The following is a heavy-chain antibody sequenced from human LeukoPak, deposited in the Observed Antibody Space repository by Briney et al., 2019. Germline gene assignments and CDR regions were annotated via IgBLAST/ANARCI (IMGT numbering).Heavy chain of an antibody. V-gene: IGHV3-11*01. CDR2: ISRSGSTK. CDR3: ARGDSSGWYYYYYYMDV. CDR1: GFTFSDYN. Sequence: GGSLRLSCAASGFTFSDYNMRWIRQAPGKGLEWVSSISRSGSTKYYADSVKGRFTISRDNAKNSLFLQMNSLRAEDTAVYYCARGDSSGWYYYYYYMDVWGKGTTVTVSS. J-gene: IGHJ6*03. D-gene: IGHD6-19*01.